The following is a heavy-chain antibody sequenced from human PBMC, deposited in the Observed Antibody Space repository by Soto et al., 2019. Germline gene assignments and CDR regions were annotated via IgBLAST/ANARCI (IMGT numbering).Heavy chain of an antibody. CDR3: ARDFATHCSGSTCYPYAY. V-gene: IGHV3-7*03. D-gene: IGHD2-15*01. J-gene: IGHJ4*02. CDR2: IKHDGSET. CDR1: GFTFNTFW. Sequence: GGSLRLSCAASGFTFNTFWMSWVRQSPGKGLEWVANIKHDGSETYYVDSVKGRFTISRDNAKNSLFLRMNTLRTEDTAVYYCARDFATHCSGSTCYPYAYWGQGALVTVSS.